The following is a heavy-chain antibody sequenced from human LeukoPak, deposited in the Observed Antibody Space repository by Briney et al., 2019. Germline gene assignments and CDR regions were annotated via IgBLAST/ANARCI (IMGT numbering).Heavy chain of an antibody. CDR3: AREGGPYRPLDY. CDR2: INPNSGDT. CDR1: GYTFTGYY. J-gene: IGHJ4*02. Sequence: ASVRVSCKASGYTFTGYYMHWVRQAPGQGLEWMGWINPNSGDTNYAQKFQGRVTMTRDTSINTAYMELSRLRSDDTAVYYCAREGGPYRPLDYSGQGTLVTVAS. V-gene: IGHV1-2*02.